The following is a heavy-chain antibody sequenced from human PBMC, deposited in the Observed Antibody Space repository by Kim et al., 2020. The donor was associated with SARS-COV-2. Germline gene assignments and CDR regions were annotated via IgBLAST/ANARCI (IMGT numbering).Heavy chain of an antibody. J-gene: IGHJ5*01. Sequence: SETLSLTCTVSGGSVSNTYYWAWIRQPPVGGLEWIGCVSYSGNTYYNPSLKSRLTISLDTSKNQFSLQLRSVTAADTAVYYCANQRAGGATDSWGQGTLVTVSS. CDR1: GGSVSNTYY. V-gene: IGHV4-39*01. CDR2: VSYSGNT. CDR3: ANQRAGGATDS.